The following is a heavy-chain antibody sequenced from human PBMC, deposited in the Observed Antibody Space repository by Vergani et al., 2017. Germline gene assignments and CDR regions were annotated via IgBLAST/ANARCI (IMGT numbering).Heavy chain of an antibody. D-gene: IGHD4-23*01. J-gene: IGHJ6*03. CDR1: GFALNRHA. Sequence: VQLVESGGGVVQPGTSLRLSCVVSGFALNRHAMYWVRQAPGKGLEWVSYISSSSSTIYYADSVKGRFTISRDNAKNSLYLQMNSLRAEDTAVYYCARGVTPDYYYYYMDVWGKGTTVTVSS. CDR3: ARGVTPDYYYYYMDV. V-gene: IGHV3-48*01. CDR2: ISSSSSTI.